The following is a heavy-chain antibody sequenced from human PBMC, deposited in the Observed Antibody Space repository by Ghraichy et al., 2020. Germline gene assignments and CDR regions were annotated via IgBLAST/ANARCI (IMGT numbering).Heavy chain of an antibody. CDR3: ARVTGYSSLSLRWYFDY. J-gene: IGHJ4*02. D-gene: IGHD6-19*01. CDR2: IKQDGSEK. V-gene: IGHV3-7*03. CDR1: GFTFSSYW. Sequence: GGSLRLSCAASGFTFSSYWMSWVRQAPGKGLEWVANIKQDGSEKYYVDSVKGRFTISRDNAKNSLYLQMNSLRAEDTAVYYCARVTGYSSLSLRWYFDYWGQGTLVTVSS.